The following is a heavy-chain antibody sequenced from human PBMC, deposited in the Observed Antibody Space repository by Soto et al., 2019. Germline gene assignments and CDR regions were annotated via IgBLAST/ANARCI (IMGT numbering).Heavy chain of an antibody. Sequence: GGSLRLSCAASGFTVSSNYMSWVRQAPGKGLEWVSVIYSGGSTYYADSVKGRFTISRDNSKNTLYFQMNSLRAEDTAVYYCARDKQLDYYYGMDVWGPGTTVAVSS. J-gene: IGHJ6*02. CDR1: GFTVSSNY. D-gene: IGHD6-13*01. CDR3: ARDKQLDYYYGMDV. CDR2: IYSGGST. V-gene: IGHV3-53*01.